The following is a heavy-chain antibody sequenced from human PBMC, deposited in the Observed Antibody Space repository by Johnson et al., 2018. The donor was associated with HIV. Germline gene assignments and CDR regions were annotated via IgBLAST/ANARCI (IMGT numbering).Heavy chain of an antibody. Sequence: QVQLVESGGGVVQPGRSLRLSCAASGFTFSSYAMHWVRQAPGKGLEWVAVIWFDGSNKYYADSVKGRFTISRDNSKNTLYLQVNSLRAEDTAVYYCAKEGITMEVDIWGQGTMVTVSA. D-gene: IGHD3-10*01. CDR3: AKEGITMEVDI. V-gene: IGHV3-33*06. CDR2: IWFDGSNK. CDR1: GFTFSSYA. J-gene: IGHJ3*02.